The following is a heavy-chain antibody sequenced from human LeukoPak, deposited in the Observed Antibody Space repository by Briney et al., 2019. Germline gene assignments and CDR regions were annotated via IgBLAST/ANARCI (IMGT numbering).Heavy chain of an antibody. D-gene: IGHD6-6*01. V-gene: IGHV3-23*01. J-gene: IGHJ3*02. CDR1: GFTFSSYA. CDR3: ANRPRSSIAARDAFDI. Sequence: GGSLRLSCAASGFTFSSYAMTWVRQAPGKGLEWVSAISGSGGSTYYADSVKGRFTISRDNSKNTLYLQMNSLRAEDTAVYYCANRPRSSIAARDAFDIWGQGTMVTVSS. CDR2: ISGSGGST.